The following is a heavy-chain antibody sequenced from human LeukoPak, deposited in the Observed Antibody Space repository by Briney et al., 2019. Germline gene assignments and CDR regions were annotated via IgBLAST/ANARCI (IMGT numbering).Heavy chain of an antibody. D-gene: IGHD1-26*01. V-gene: IGHV3-9*01. J-gene: IGHJ4*02. CDR3: AKDKEGFSGSLDY. Sequence: GGSLRLSCAASGFTFDDYAMHWVRQAPGNGLEWVSGISWNSGSIGYADSVKGRFTISRDNAKNSLYLQMNSLRAEDTALYYCAKDKEGFSGSLDYWGQGTLVTVSS. CDR2: ISWNSGSI. CDR1: GFTFDDYA.